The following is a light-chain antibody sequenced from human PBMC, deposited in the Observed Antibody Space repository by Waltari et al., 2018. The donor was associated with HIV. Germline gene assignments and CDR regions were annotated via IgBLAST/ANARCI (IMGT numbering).Light chain of an antibody. V-gene: IGLV1-44*01. Sequence: QSVLTQPPSASGTPGQRVTISCSGSSSNIGSNTVNWYQQLPGTAPKLLIYSNIQRPSGVPDRFSGSKSGNSASLAISGLQSEEEADYYCAAWDDSLNGRVFGGGTKLTVL. J-gene: IGLJ3*02. CDR2: SNI. CDR1: SSNIGSNT. CDR3: AAWDDSLNGRV.